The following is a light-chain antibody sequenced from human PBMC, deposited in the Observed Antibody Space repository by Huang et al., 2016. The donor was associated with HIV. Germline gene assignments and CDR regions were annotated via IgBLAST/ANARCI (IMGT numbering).Light chain of an antibody. CDR1: QDISNS. V-gene: IGKV1-NL1*01. J-gene: IGKJ1*01. CDR3: QQYYRAPPWT. CDR2: EAS. Sequence: DIQMTQSPSSLSASVGDRVTITCRASQDISNSLVWYQQKPGKAANVLIYEASRLESGVPSRFTGSGSGTDFPLTISSLQPEDFATYYCQQYYRAPPWTFGPGTKVEIK.